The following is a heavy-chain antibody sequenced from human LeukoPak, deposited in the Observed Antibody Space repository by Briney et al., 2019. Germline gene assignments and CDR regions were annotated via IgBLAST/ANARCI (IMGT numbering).Heavy chain of an antibody. CDR1: GGSFSGYY. CDR2: IYHSGST. D-gene: IGHD2-2*01. J-gene: IGHJ3*02. V-gene: IGHV4-34*01. CDR3: ARDREYQLLFAAFDI. Sequence: SETLSLTCAVYGGSFSGYYWSWIRQPPGKGLEWIGSIYHSGSTYYNPSLKSRVTISVDTSKNQFSLKLSSVTAADTAVYYCARDREYQLLFAAFDIWGQGTMVTVSS.